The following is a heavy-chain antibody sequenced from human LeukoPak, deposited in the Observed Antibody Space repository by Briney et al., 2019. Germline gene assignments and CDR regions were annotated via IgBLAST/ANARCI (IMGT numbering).Heavy chain of an antibody. Sequence: SVKVSCKASGYTFTSYGISWVRQAPGQGLEWMGGIIPIFGTANYAQKFQGRVTITADESTSTAYMELSSLRSEDTAVYYCARDLRGVKRSSNWFDPWGQGTLVTVSS. CDR2: IIPIFGTA. CDR3: ARDLRGVKRSSNWFDP. CDR1: GYTFTSYG. D-gene: IGHD6-13*01. V-gene: IGHV1-69*13. J-gene: IGHJ5*02.